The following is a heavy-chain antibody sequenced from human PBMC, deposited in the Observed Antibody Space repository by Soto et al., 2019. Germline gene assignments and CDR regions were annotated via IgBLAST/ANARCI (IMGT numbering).Heavy chain of an antibody. D-gene: IGHD2-8*02. CDR2: FDPEDGET. J-gene: IGHJ6*02. Sequence: ASVKVSCKVSGYTLTELSMHWVRQAPGKGLGWMGGFDPEDGETIYAQKFQGRVTMTEDTSTDTAYMELSSLRSEDTAVYYCATDLLVDPYYYYGMDVWGQGTTVTVSS. CDR1: GYTLTELS. CDR3: ATDLLVDPYYYYGMDV. V-gene: IGHV1-24*01.